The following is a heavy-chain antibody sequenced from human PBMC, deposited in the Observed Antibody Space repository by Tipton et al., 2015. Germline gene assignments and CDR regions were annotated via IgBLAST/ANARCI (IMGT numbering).Heavy chain of an antibody. CDR1: GFTFDKHA. Sequence: SLRLSCAASGFTFDKHAMTWVRQAPGKGLAWVSTISGSASSTYYADSVKGRFTISRDNSKSTLYLQVNSLRAEDTAVYYCAKAPVEYGHYAAGWDHWGQGALVTV. V-gene: IGHV3-23*01. CDR2: ISGSASST. J-gene: IGHJ4*02. D-gene: IGHD4-17*01. CDR3: AKAPVEYGHYAAGWDH.